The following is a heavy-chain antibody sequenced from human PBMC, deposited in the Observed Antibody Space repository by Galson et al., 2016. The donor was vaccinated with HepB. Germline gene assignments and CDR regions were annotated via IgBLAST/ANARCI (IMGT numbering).Heavy chain of an antibody. D-gene: IGHD1-20*01. J-gene: IGHJ4*02. CDR2: VFHSERN. CDR1: GASITSDSW. CDR3: ARAVTGTTFDY. V-gene: IGHV4-4*02. Sequence: SETLSLTCSVSGASITSDSWWSWVRQPPEKGLEWIGEVFHSERNNFNPSLKSRLTISVDKSKNDFSLNLSSVTAADTAIYYCARAVTGTTFDYWGQGTLVTVSS.